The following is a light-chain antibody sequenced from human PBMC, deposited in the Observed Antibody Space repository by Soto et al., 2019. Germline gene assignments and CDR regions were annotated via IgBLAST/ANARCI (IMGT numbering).Light chain of an antibody. CDR2: GAS. Sequence: EVVLTQSPGTLSLSLGERATLSCRASERIYSAYLGWYQQKPGQAPRLLIYGASSRATGIPDRFSGSGSGTDFTLTISRLEPEDFAVYYCQQYGSSPTFGQGTKVDIK. V-gene: IGKV3-20*01. J-gene: IGKJ1*01. CDR1: ERIYSAY. CDR3: QQYGSSPT.